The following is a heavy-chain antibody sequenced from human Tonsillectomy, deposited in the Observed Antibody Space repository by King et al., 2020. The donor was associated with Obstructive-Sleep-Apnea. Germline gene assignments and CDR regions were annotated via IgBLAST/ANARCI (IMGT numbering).Heavy chain of an antibody. CDR3: AREVGNADEGYYFDY. CDR2: IQNSAGLI. V-gene: IGHV3-48*04. Sequence: EMQLVQSGGGLVQPGGSLRLSCTASGFPFSGYSMNWVRQAPGKGLEWVSYIQNSAGLIYYADSVQGRFTISRDNAKNSLFLQMNSLRADDAAVYYCAREVGNADEGYYFDYWGQGTPVTVSS. J-gene: IGHJ4*02. CDR1: GFPFSGYS.